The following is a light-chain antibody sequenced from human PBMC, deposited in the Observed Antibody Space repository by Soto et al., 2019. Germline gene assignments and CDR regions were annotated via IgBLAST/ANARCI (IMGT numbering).Light chain of an antibody. CDR1: SSDVGGYNF. J-gene: IGLJ1*01. V-gene: IGLV2-11*01. CDR3: CSYAGSYLWV. Sequence: QSALPHPRSLSGSPGQSVTTSGTGTSSDVGGYNFVSWYQQHPGKAPKLMIYDASTRPSVVPDRFSGSKSGNTASLTISGLQVEDEADYYCCSYAGSYLWVFVTGTKLTVL. CDR2: DAS.